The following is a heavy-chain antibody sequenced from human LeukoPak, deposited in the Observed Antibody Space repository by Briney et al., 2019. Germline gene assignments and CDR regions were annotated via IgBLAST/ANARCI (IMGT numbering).Heavy chain of an antibody. V-gene: IGHV3-7*01. CDR2: INQDGSAM. CDR1: GFTLRRYW. D-gene: IGHD4-23*01. Sequence: GGSVTLSCAASGFTLRRYWMSWVRQAPGKGLEGVANINQDGSAMYYVDSVKGRFTFSRDNAMNSLFLKMNSLRAEDRAVYYCARDVHGGAFDYWGQGIMVTVSS. CDR3: ARDVHGGAFDY. J-gene: IGHJ4*02.